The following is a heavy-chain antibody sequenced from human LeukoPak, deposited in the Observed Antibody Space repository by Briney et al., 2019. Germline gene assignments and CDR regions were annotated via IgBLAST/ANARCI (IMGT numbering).Heavy chain of an antibody. Sequence: PGGSLRRSCAASGFTFSNYAMSWVRRAPGRGLEWLSAISSSGGSTYYADSVKGRFTISRDNSKNTLYLQMNSLRTEDTAVYNCARQLGYCSDGSCYFVYWGQGTLVTASS. CDR2: ISSSGGST. D-gene: IGHD2-15*01. J-gene: IGHJ4*02. CDR1: GFTFSNYA. CDR3: ARQLGYCSDGSCYFVY. V-gene: IGHV3-23*01.